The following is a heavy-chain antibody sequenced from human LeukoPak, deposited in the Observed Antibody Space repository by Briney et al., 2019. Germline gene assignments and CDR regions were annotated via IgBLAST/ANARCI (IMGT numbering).Heavy chain of an antibody. CDR2: IYYSGST. Sequence: SETLSLTCTVSGGSISSSSYYWGWLSQPPGKGLEWIGSIYYSGSTYYNPSLKSRVTISVDTSKNQFSLKLSSVTAADTAVYYCVAFGGVIVTPYYYYYMDVWGKGTTVTVSS. CDR1: GGSISSSSYY. D-gene: IGHD3-16*02. V-gene: IGHV4-39*01. J-gene: IGHJ6*03. CDR3: VAFGGVIVTPYYYYYMDV.